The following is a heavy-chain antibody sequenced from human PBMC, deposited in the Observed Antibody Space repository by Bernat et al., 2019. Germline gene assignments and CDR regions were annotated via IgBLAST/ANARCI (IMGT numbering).Heavy chain of an antibody. J-gene: IGHJ6*02. CDR3: AKSVYSSDNYGMDV. D-gene: IGHD6-19*01. CDR2: ISGSGGST. Sequence: EVQLLESGGGLVQPGGSLRLSCAASGFTFSSYAMSWVRQAPGKGLEWVSAISGSGGSTYYADSVKGRFTISRDNSKNMLYLQMNSLRAEDTAVYYCAKSVYSSDNYGMDVWGQGTTVTVSS. V-gene: IGHV3-23*01. CDR1: GFTFSSYA.